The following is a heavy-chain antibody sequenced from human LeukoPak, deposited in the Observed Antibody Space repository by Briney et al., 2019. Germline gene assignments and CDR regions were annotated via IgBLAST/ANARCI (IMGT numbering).Heavy chain of an antibody. CDR3: ARAVTMATISPHGY. D-gene: IGHD5-24*01. V-gene: IGHV3-74*01. CDR2: INSDGSSR. Sequence: GGSLRLSRAASGFTFSSYWMHWVRQAPGKGLVWVSRINSDGSSRSYADSVKGRFTVSRDNAKNTLYVQMNSLRAEGTAVYYCARAVTMATISPHGYWGQGTLVTVSS. J-gene: IGHJ4*02. CDR1: GFTFSSYW.